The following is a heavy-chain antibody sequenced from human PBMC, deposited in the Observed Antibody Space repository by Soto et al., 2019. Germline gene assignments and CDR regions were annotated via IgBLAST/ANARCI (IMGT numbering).Heavy chain of an antibody. V-gene: IGHV1-69*12. CDR1: GGTFSNYP. J-gene: IGHJ2*01. CDR3: ARGNHRWLQLWYFDL. D-gene: IGHD5-12*01. CDR2: IIPIIGTV. Sequence: QVQLVQSGAEVKKPGSSVKVSCKASGGTFSNYPISWVRQAPGQGLEWMGGIIPIIGTVNYARKFQGRVTITADESTSTAYMELSSLRSEDTAVYYCARGNHRWLQLWYFDLWGRGTLVTVSS.